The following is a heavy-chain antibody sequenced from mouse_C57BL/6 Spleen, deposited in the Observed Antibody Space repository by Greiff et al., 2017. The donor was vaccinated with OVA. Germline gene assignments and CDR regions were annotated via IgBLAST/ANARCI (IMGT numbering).Heavy chain of an antibody. CDR3: ARHDIYYYSSSYYYAMDY. D-gene: IGHD1-1*01. CDR2: ISSGSSTI. J-gene: IGHJ4*01. CDR1: GFTFSDYG. Sequence: EVQLVESGGGLVKPGGSLKLSCAASGFTFSDYGMYWVRQAPEKGLEWVAYISSGSSTIYYADSVKGRFTISRDNAKNTLYLQMSSLRSEDTAMYYCARHDIYYYSSSYYYAMDYWGQGTSVTVSS. V-gene: IGHV5-17*03.